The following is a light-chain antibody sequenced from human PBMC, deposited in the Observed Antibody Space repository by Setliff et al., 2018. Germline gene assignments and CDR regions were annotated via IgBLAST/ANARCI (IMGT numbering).Light chain of an antibody. Sequence: SALTQPRSVSGSPGQSVTISCTGTSSDVGGYNYVSWYQQHPGKAPKLMIYDVAKRPSGVPHRFSGSKSGNTASLTISGLQAEDEADYYCCSYAGSYTYVFGTGTKVTVL. CDR3: CSYAGSYTYV. CDR1: SSDVGGYNY. J-gene: IGLJ1*01. V-gene: IGLV2-11*01. CDR2: DVA.